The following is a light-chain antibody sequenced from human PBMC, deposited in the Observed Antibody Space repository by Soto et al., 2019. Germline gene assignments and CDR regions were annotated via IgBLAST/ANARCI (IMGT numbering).Light chain of an antibody. CDR1: QSISSSY. J-gene: IGKJ1*01. CDR3: HQYGSAPAWT. V-gene: IGKV3-20*01. Sequence: EIVLTQSPGTLSLFPGERATLSCRASQSISSSYLAWYQQKPGQAPRLLIYGASSRATGIPDRFSGAGSATDSTITISRLEPEDFVAYYCHQYGSAPAWTFGQGTKVEIK. CDR2: GAS.